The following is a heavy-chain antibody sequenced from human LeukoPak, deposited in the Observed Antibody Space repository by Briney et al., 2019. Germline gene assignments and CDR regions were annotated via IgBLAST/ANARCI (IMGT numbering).Heavy chain of an antibody. J-gene: IGHJ4*02. D-gene: IGHD3-10*01. CDR2: IYYSGST. CDR1: GGSISSGDYY. CDR3: ARPRSGSYSAFDY. Sequence: SETLSLTCTVSGGSISSGDYYWGWIRQPPGKGLEWIGSIYYSGSTYYNPSLKSRVTISVDTSKNQFSLKLSSVTAADTAVYYCARPRSGSYSAFDYWGQGTLVTVSS. V-gene: IGHV4-39*01.